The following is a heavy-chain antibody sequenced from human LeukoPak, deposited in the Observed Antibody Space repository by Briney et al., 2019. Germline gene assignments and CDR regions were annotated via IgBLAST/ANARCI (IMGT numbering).Heavy chain of an antibody. Sequence: SETLSLTCTVSGDSISSYYWSWVRQPPGKGLEWIGYIYYSGSTNYNPSLKSRVTISVDTSQNQISLNLTSVTAADTAVYYCARAIAATGLRWFDPWGQGTLVTVSS. CDR3: ARAIAATGLRWFDP. D-gene: IGHD6-13*01. CDR1: GDSISSYY. V-gene: IGHV4-59*01. CDR2: IYYSGST. J-gene: IGHJ5*02.